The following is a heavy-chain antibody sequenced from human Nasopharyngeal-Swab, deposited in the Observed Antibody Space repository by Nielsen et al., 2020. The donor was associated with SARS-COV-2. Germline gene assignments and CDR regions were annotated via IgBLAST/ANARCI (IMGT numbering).Heavy chain of an antibody. CDR2: IWYDGSNK. CDR1: GFTFSSYG. D-gene: IGHD1-1*01. Sequence: GESLKISCAASGFTFSSYGMHWVRQAPGKGLEWVAVIWYDGSNKYYADSVKGRFTISRDNSKNTLYLQMNSLRAEDTAVYYCAKGLLEFDYWGQGTLVTVSS. J-gene: IGHJ4*02. CDR3: AKGLLEFDY. V-gene: IGHV3-33*06.